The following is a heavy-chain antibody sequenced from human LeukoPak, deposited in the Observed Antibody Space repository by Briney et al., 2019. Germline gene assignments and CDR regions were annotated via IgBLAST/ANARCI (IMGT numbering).Heavy chain of an antibody. CDR2: IFYSGTT. J-gene: IGHJ5*02. D-gene: IGHD3-3*01. Sequence: SETLSLTCTVSGGSISSYYWSWIRQPPGKGLEWIGYIFYSGTTNYNPSLKSRVTISVDTSKNRFSLNLNSVTAADTAVYYCARSPPHYDFWSGYLMGTNWFDPWGQGTLVTVSS. CDR1: GGSISSYY. CDR3: ARSPPHYDFWSGYLMGTNWFDP. V-gene: IGHV4-59*08.